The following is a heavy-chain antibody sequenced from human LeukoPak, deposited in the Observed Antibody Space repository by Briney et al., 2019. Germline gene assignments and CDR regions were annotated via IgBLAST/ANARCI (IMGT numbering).Heavy chain of an antibody. V-gene: IGHV3-7*01. CDR3: ARERQNKDFWSGGDY. CDR2: IKQDGSEK. CDR1: GFTFSTYW. D-gene: IGHD3-3*01. J-gene: IGHJ4*02. Sequence: GGSLRLSCAASGFTFSTYWMSWVRQAPGKGLEWVANIKQDGSEKYYVDSVKGRFTISRDNAKNSLYQQMNTLRPEDTAVYYCARERQNKDFWSGGDYWGQGTLVTVSS.